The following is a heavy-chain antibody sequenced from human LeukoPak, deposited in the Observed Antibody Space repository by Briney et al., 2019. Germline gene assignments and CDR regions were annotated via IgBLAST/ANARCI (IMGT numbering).Heavy chain of an antibody. D-gene: IGHD6-19*01. CDR3: ARVVAVAGTVSYYYYYMDV. CDR2: ISAYNGNT. Sequence: ASVKVPCKASGYTFTSYGISWVRQAPGQGLEWMGWISAYNGNTNYAQKLQGRVTMTTDTSTSTAYMELRSLRSDDTAVYYCARVVAVAGTVSYYYYYMDVWGKGTTVTVSS. CDR1: GYTFTSYG. J-gene: IGHJ6*03. V-gene: IGHV1-18*01.